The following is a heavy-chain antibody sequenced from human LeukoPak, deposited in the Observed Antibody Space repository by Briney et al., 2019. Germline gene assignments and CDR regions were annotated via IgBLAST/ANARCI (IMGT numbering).Heavy chain of an antibody. CDR3: ARGDGSGSYYSLYYFYCMDV. CDR2: IYYSGST. D-gene: IGHD3-10*01. J-gene: IGHJ6*03. Sequence: SETLSLTCTVSGGSISSYYWSWIRQPPGKGLEWIGYIYYSGSTNYNPSLKSRVTISVDTSKNQFSLKLSSVTAADTAVYYCARGDGSGSYYSLYYFYCMDVWGKGTTVTISS. V-gene: IGHV4-59*01. CDR1: GGSISSYY.